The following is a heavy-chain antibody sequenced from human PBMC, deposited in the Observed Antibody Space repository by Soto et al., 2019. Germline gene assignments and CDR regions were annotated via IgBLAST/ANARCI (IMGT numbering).Heavy chain of an antibody. V-gene: IGHV5-51*01. CDR1: GYSFTSYW. D-gene: IGHD2-2*01. Sequence: GESLEISCKXSGYSFTSYWIGWVRQMPGKGLEWMGIIYPGDSDTRYSPSFQGQVTISADKSISTAYLQWSSLKASDTAMYYCARHGDIVVVPAAPANYYYYYGMDVWGQGTTVTVSS. CDR2: IYPGDSDT. J-gene: IGHJ6*02. CDR3: ARHGDIVVVPAAPANYYYYYGMDV.